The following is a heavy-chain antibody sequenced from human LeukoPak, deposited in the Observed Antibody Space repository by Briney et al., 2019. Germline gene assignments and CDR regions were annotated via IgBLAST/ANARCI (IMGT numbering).Heavy chain of an antibody. CDR3: ARLSRSGYYMDV. CDR2: IYTSGST. V-gene: IGHV4-4*07. Sequence: SETLSLTCTVSGGSISSYYWSWIRQPAGKGLEWIGRIYTSGSTNYNPSLKGRVTISVDKSKNQFSLKLSSVTAADTAVYYCARLSRSGYYMDVWGKGTTVTVSS. J-gene: IGHJ6*03. CDR1: GGSISSYY. D-gene: IGHD3-3*01.